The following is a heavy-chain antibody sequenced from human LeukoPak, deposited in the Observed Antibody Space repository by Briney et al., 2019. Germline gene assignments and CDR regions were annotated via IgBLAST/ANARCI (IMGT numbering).Heavy chain of an antibody. Sequence: PSETLSLTCAVYGGSFSGYYWSWIRQPPGKGLEWIGEINHSGSTNYNPSLKSRVTISVDTSKNQISLKLSSVTAADTAVYYCARGYGDYLDNWFDPWGQGTLVTVSS. J-gene: IGHJ5*02. D-gene: IGHD4-17*01. CDR2: INHSGST. CDR1: GGSFSGYY. CDR3: ARGYGDYLDNWFDP. V-gene: IGHV4-34*01.